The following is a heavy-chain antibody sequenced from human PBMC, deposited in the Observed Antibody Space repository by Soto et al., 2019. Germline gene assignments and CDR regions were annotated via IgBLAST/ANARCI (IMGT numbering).Heavy chain of an antibody. D-gene: IGHD3-9*01. Sequence: LSETLSLTCTVSGASISGYHWSWIRQPPGKGLECLGYISYSGATNYNPSLKSRVTMSIDTSKNQFSLQLNSVTAADTAVYYCARGFTIDWYMYYFDYWGQGPLVNVSS. CDR3: ARGFTIDWYMYYFDY. V-gene: IGHV4-59*08. J-gene: IGHJ4*02. CDR1: GASISGYH. CDR2: ISYSGAT.